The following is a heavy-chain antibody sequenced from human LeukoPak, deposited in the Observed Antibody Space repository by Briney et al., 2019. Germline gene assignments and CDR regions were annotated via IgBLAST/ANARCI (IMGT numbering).Heavy chain of an antibody. CDR1: GYSFTSYW. D-gene: IGHD6-13*01. CDR3: ARRIGSSWYPGYYGMDV. V-gene: IGHV5-51*01. CDR2: IYPGDSDT. J-gene: IGHJ6*02. Sequence: GESLKISCKGSGYSFTSYWIGWVRQMPGKGLEWMGIIYPGDSDTRYSPSFQGQVTISADKSISTAYLQWSSLKASDTAMYYCARRIGSSWYPGYYGMDVWGQGTTVTVSS.